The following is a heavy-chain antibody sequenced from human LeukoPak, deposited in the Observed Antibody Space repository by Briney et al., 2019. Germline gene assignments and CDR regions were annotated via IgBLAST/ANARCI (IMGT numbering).Heavy chain of an antibody. D-gene: IGHD4-17*01. Sequence: GESLKISCKGSGYSFTSYWIGWVRQMPGKGLEWMGIIYPGDSDTRYSPSFQGQVTISADKSISTAYLQWSSLKASDTAMYYCARQAYGDYAGDAFDIWGQGTMVTVSS. CDR1: GYSFTSYW. V-gene: IGHV5-51*01. CDR2: IYPGDSDT. J-gene: IGHJ3*02. CDR3: ARQAYGDYAGDAFDI.